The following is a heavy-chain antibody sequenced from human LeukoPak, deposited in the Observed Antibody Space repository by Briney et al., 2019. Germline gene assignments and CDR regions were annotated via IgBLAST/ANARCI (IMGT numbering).Heavy chain of an antibody. J-gene: IGHJ4*02. Sequence: PGGSLRLSCAASGFSFTDYGMHWIRQAPGKGLEWVSAISGSGGSTYYADSVKGRFTISRDNSKNTLYLQMNSLRAEDTAVYYCAKGGYGAFTFDYWGQGTLVTVSS. D-gene: IGHD5-12*01. CDR3: AKGGYGAFTFDY. CDR1: GFSFTDYG. CDR2: ISGSGGST. V-gene: IGHV3-23*01.